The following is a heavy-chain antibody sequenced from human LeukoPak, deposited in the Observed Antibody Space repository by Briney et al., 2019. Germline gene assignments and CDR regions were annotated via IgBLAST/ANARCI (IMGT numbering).Heavy chain of an antibody. CDR1: GGTFSSYA. CDR2: IIPIFGTA. D-gene: IGHD2-21*02. CDR3: ARGPRGGDYHYFDY. Sequence: SVKVSCKASGGTFSSYAISWVRQAPGQGLEWMGGIIPIFGTANYAQKFQGRVTITTDESTSTAYMELSSPRSEDTAVYYCARGPRGGDYHYFDYWGQGTLVTVSS. V-gene: IGHV1-69*05. J-gene: IGHJ4*02.